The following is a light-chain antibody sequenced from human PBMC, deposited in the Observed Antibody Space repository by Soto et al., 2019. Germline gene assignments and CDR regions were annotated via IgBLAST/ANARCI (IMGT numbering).Light chain of an antibody. CDR3: QQHGTSPPSLT. CDR1: QSITSNH. V-gene: IGKV3-20*01. J-gene: IGKJ1*01. CDR2: GAS. Sequence: ETVLTQSPGTLSLSPGERATLFCRASQSITSNHLAWYQQKPGQAPRLLIYGASSRATGIPDRFSGSGSGTDFTLTISRLEPEDFAADYCQQHGTSPPSLTFGQGTKVEIK.